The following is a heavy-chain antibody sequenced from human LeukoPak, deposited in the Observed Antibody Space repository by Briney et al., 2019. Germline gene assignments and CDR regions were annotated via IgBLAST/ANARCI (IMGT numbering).Heavy chain of an antibody. V-gene: IGHV3-30*18. CDR2: ISYDGSYK. CDR1: GFTFSSYA. CDR3: AKQGPLYGMDV. Sequence: PGGSLRLSCAASGFTFSSYAMSWVRQAPGKGLEWVAVISYDGSYKDFADSVKGRFTISRDNSKSTLHLQMNSLRAEDTAVYFCAKQGPLYGMDVWGQGTTVTVS. J-gene: IGHJ6*02.